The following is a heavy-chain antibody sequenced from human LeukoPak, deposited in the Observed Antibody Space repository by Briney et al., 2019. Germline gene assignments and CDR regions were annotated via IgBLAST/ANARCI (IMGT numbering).Heavy chain of an antibody. CDR2: IYYSGST. CDR3: ERADCSGGSCSLTYYFDY. J-gene: IGHJ4*02. D-gene: IGHD2-15*01. CDR1: GGSISSCGYY. Sequence: SETLSLTCTVSGGSISSCGYYWSWIRQHPGKGLEWIGYIYYSGSTYYNPSLKSRVTISVDTSKNQFSLKLSSVTAADTAVYYCERADCSGGSCSLTYYFDYWGQGTLVTVSS. V-gene: IGHV4-31*03.